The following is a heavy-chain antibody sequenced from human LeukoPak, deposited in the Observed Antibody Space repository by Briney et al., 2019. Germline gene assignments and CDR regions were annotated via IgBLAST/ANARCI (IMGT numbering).Heavy chain of an antibody. Sequence: GGSLRLSCAASGFTFSSYTMNWVRQAPGKGLEWVSYISSGNSNIYYADSVKGRFTISRDIAKNSLYLQMNSLRAEDTAVYYCARGLVITFGGVIGYWGQGTLVTVSS. D-gene: IGHD3-16*01. V-gene: IGHV3-48*04. CDR2: ISSGNSNI. J-gene: IGHJ4*02. CDR1: GFTFSSYT. CDR3: ARGLVITFGGVIGY.